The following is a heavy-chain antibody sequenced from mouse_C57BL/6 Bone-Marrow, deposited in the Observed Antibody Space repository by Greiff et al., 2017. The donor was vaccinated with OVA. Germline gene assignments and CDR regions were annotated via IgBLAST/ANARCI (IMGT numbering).Heavy chain of an antibody. CDR1: GFTFSDAW. J-gene: IGHJ3*01. D-gene: IGHD3-3*01. V-gene: IGHV6-6*01. Sequence: EVMLVESGGGLVQPGGSMKLSCAASGFTFSDAWMDWVRQSPEKGLEWVAEIRNKANNHATYFAESVKGRFTISRDDSKSSVYLQMNSLRAEDTGIYYCTRGAGAWFAYWGQGTLVTVSA. CDR3: TRGAGAWFAY. CDR2: IRNKANNHAT.